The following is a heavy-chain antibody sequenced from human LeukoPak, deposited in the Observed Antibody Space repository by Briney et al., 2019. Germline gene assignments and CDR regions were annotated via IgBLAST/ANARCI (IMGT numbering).Heavy chain of an antibody. D-gene: IGHD2-2*01. CDR3: ARGNYQLLNSFDY. Sequence: GSLRLSCAASGFTFSSYSMNWVRQPPGKGLEWIGSIYYSGSTYYNPSLKSRVTISVDTSKNQFSLKLSSVTAADTAVYYCARGNYQLLNSFDYWGQGTLVTVSS. V-gene: IGHV4-59*12. J-gene: IGHJ4*02. CDR2: IYYSGST. CDR1: GFTFSSYS.